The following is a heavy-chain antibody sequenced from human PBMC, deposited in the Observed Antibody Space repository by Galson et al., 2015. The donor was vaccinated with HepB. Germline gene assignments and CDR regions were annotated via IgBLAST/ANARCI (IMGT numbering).Heavy chain of an antibody. CDR2: ISYDGSNK. J-gene: IGHJ6*02. Sequence: SLRLSCAASGFTFSSYAMHWVRQAPGKGPEWVAVISYDGSNKYYADSVKGRFTISRDNSKNTLYLQMNSLRAEDTAVYYCAREGVAAAGTVGHYYYGMDVWGQGTTVTVSS. D-gene: IGHD6-13*01. CDR3: AREGVAAAGTVGHYYYGMDV. CDR1: GFTFSSYA. V-gene: IGHV3-30-3*01.